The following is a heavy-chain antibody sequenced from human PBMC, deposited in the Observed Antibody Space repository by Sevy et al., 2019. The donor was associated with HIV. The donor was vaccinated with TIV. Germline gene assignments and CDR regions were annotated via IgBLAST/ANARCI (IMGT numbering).Heavy chain of an antibody. CDR2: VYSGGTT. CDR1: GFTVNSDY. V-gene: IGHV3-53*01. J-gene: IGHJ5*02. CDR3: ARHISFGELGSWFDP. Sequence: WGSLRLSCAASGFTVNSDYMSWVRQAPGKGLEWVSVVYSGGTTYYADSVKGRFTISRDNSKNILYLQMNSLRAEDTAVYYCARHISFGELGSWFDPWGQGTLVTVSS. D-gene: IGHD3-10*01.